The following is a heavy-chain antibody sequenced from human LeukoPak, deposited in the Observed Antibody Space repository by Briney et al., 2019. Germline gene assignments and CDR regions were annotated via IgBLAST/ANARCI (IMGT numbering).Heavy chain of an antibody. J-gene: IGHJ4*02. D-gene: IGHD5-12*01. Sequence: GGSLRLSCAASGFSFSTYSMNWVRQAPGKGLEWVSYISSSSSSIYYADSVKGRFTISRDNAKNSLYLQMNSLRDEDTAVYYCARGKWLRFYYFDYGGQGTLVTVS. V-gene: IGHV3-48*02. CDR1: GFSFSTYS. CDR2: ISSSSSSI. CDR3: ARGKWLRFYYFDY.